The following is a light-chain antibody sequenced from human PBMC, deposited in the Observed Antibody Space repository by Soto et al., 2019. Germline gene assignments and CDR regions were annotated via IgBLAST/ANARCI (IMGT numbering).Light chain of an antibody. CDR3: QQYSSNSWT. Sequence: DIQMTQSPSTLSASVGDRVTITCRASQSISSWWAWYQQKPGKAPKLLIYDASSLGSGVPSRFSGSGSETEFTLTIGSLQPDDFATYYCQQYSSNSWTFDQGTKVEIK. V-gene: IGKV1-5*01. J-gene: IGKJ1*01. CDR2: DAS. CDR1: QSISSW.